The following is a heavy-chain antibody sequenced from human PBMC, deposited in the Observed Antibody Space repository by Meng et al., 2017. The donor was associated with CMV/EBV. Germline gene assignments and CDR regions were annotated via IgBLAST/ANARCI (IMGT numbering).Heavy chain of an antibody. CDR1: GFTFSSYA. J-gene: IGHJ4*02. Sequence: GGSLRLSCAASGFTFSSYAMHWVRQAPGKGLEWVAFIDYDGRNKYLVDSVKGRFTISRDNSKNALYLQMNSLRAEDTAVYYCAKPIGVIEKSPQFEYWGQGTLVTVSS. CDR2: IDYDGRNK. CDR3: AKPIGVIEKSPQFEY. V-gene: IGHV3-30*02. D-gene: IGHD6-19*01.